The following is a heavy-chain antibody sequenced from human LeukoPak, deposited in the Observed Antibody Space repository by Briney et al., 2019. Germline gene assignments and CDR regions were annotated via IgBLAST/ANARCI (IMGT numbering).Heavy chain of an antibody. CDR3: EKDLPLVATIVEAGSDFDY. V-gene: IGHV3-23*01. CDR2: ISGSGGST. D-gene: IGHD5-12*01. J-gene: IGHJ4*02. CDR1: GFTFSSYA. Sequence: PGGSLRLSCAASGFTFSSYAMSWVRQAPGEGLEWVSAISGSGGSTYYADSVKGRFTISRDNSKNTLYLQMNSLRAEDTAVYYCEKDLPLVATIVEAGSDFDYWGQGTLVTVSS.